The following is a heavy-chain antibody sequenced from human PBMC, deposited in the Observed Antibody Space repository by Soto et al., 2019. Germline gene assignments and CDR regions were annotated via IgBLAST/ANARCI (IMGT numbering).Heavy chain of an antibody. CDR3: GRLQNFINWSFVL. CDR2: SHHSGYI. Sequence: PSETLSLTCTVSGASTSRYYWGWVRQPPGRGLEWIGFSHHSGYISYSPSLKSRVTMSVEPSKNQFSLKLTSVTAADTALYYCGRLQNFINWSFVLWGEGEPVTVSS. V-gene: IGHV4-59*08. CDR1: GASTSRYY. D-gene: IGHD1-26*01. J-gene: IGHJ4*02.